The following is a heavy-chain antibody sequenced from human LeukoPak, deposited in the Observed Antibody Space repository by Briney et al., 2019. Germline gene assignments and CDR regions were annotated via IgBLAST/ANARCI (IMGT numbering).Heavy chain of an antibody. J-gene: IGHJ4*02. D-gene: IGHD2-2*01. CDR1: GFTFSSYA. CDR2: ISYDGSNK. Sequence: PGGSLRLSCAASGFTFSSYAMQRVRQAPGKGLEWVAVISYDGSNKYYADSVKGRFTISRDNSKNTLYLQMNSLRAEDTAVYYCARDVRGVVVPAAIVYWGQGTLVTVSS. CDR3: ARDVRGVVVPAAIVY. V-gene: IGHV3-30-3*01.